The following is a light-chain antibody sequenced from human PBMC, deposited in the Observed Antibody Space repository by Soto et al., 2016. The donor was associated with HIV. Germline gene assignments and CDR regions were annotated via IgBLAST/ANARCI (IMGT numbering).Light chain of an antibody. Sequence: SYDLTQTPSVSVSPGQTASITCSGDKLGNRFVYWYQQRPGQSPVLVIDQDTKRPSGISERFSGSNSGNTATLTISGTQVMDEADYYCQAWDSTSYVFGTGTKVTVL. J-gene: IGLJ1*01. V-gene: IGLV3-1*01. CDR3: QAWDSTSYV. CDR1: KLGNRF. CDR2: QDT.